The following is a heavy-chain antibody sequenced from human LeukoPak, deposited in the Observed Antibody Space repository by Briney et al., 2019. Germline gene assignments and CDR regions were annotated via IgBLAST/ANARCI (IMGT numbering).Heavy chain of an antibody. V-gene: IGHV3-53*01. D-gene: IGHD2/OR15-2a*01. CDR3: AREVIYGAFDI. CDR2: IYNSGNT. J-gene: IGHJ3*02. CDR1: GFTVSSNY. Sequence: GGSLRLSCAASGFTVSSNYMSWVRQAPGKVLEWVSVIYNSGNTYYADSVKGRFTISRDNSKNTLYLQMSSLRAEDTAVYYCAREVIYGAFDIWGKGTMVTVSS.